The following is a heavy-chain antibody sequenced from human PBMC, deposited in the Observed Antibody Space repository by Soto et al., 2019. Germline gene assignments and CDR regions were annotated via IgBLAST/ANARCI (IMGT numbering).Heavy chain of an antibody. CDR1: GYTFTSYG. J-gene: IGHJ5*02. CDR3: ARDPPYSSGWYAGFDP. Sequence: ASVKVSCKASGYTFTSYGISWVRQAPGQGVEWMGWISAYNGNTNYAQKLQGRVTMTTDTSTSTAYMELRSLRSDDMAVYYCARDPPYSSGWYAGFDPWGQGTLVTVSS. CDR2: ISAYNGNT. D-gene: IGHD6-19*01. V-gene: IGHV1-18*03.